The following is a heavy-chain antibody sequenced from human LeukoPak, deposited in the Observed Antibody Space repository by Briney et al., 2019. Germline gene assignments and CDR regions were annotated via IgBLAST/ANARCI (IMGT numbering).Heavy chain of an antibody. D-gene: IGHD3-10*01. CDR1: GITLRNYG. CDR3: AKRGVVIRVLLVGYHKEAYYFDS. J-gene: IGHJ4*02. Sequence: GSLRLSCAVSGITLRNYGMSWVRPAPGKGLEWVAGLSGSDGGTNYADSVQGRFTISRDNPKNTLYLQMNSLRAEDTAVYFCAKRGVVIRVLLVGYHKEAYYFDSWGQGALVTVSS. V-gene: IGHV3-23*01. CDR2: LSGSDGGT.